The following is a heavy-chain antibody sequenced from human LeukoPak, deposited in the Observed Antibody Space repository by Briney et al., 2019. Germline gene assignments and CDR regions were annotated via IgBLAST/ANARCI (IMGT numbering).Heavy chain of an antibody. V-gene: IGHV4-4*02. D-gene: IGHD6-19*01. CDR2: IYHSGST. CDR1: GGSISSSNW. CDR3: ARDQGAVAGIDP. Sequence: SGTLSLTCAVSGGSISSSNWWSWVRQPPGKGLEWIGEIYHSGSTNYNPSLESRVTISIDTSKNQFSVKLTSVTAADTAVYYCARDQGAVAGIDPWGQGTLVTVSS. J-gene: IGHJ5*02.